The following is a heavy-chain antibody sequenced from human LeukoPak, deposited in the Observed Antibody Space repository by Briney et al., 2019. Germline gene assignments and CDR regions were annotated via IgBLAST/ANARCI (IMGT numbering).Heavy chain of an antibody. CDR3: ARGSRIAAAPPYFDY. J-gene: IGHJ4*02. V-gene: IGHV4-4*07. Sequence: SETLSLTCTVSGGSISSYYWSWIRQPAGKGLEWIGRIYTSASTNYNPSLKSRVTMSVDTSKNQFSLKLSSVTAADTAVYYCARGSRIAAAPPYFDYWGQGTLVTVSS. D-gene: IGHD6-13*01. CDR1: GGSISSYY. CDR2: IYTSAST.